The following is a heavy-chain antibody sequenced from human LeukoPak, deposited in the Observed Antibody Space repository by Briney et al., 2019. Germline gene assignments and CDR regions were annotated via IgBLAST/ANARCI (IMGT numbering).Heavy chain of an antibody. D-gene: IGHD6-6*01. J-gene: IGHJ4*02. Sequence: PGGSLRLSCAASGFIFDDYGMHWVRQVPGKGWEWASLISGDGHTTYYADSVKGRFTMSRDNSKNSLYLQMNSLRTEDTALYYCAKDIGVRQLGADYWGQGTLVTVSS. V-gene: IGHV3-43*02. CDR1: GFIFDDYG. CDR3: AKDIGVRQLGADY. CDR2: ISGDGHTT.